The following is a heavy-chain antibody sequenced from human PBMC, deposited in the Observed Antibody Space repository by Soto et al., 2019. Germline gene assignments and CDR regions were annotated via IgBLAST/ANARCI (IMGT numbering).Heavy chain of an antibody. CDR1: GGSISRGGYY. D-gene: IGHD3-22*01. Sequence: SETLSLTCTVSGGSISRGGYYWSWIRQQPGKGLEWIGYIFNSGTTYYNPSLKSRVTISADTSKNQFSLKLSSVTAADTAVYYCARGLMDYDSSGYYSNLFDPWGQGTLVTGSS. CDR3: ARGLMDYDSSGYYSNLFDP. J-gene: IGHJ5*02. CDR2: IFNSGTT. V-gene: IGHV4-31*03.